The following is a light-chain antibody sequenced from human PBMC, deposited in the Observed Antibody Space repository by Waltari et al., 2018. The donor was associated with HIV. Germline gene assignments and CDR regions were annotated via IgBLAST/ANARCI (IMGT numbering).Light chain of an antibody. J-gene: IGKJ1*01. V-gene: IGKV1-5*03. CDR3: QQYDSYSSWT. CDR2: QAS. CDR1: QSIRRW. Sequence: DIKMNQSPSTLSPSVGERVTITCRASQSIRRWLAWYQQKLGKAPKLLIYQASTLEGGVPSRFSGSGSGTQFTLTISSLQPDDFATYYCQQYDSYSSWTFGQGTKVEIK.